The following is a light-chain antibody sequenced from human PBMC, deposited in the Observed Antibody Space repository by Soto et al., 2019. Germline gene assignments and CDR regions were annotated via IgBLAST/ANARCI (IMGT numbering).Light chain of an antibody. CDR3: QQYNNWPPDRT. CDR2: GAS. Sequence: EIVMTQSPATLSVSPGERATLSCRASQSVGSDLAWYPQKPGHAPRPLIYGASTRATGIPARFSGSGSGTEFTRTISSLQSEDFAMYFCQQYNNWPPDRTFGQGTKVESK. J-gene: IGKJ1*01. V-gene: IGKV3-15*01. CDR1: QSVGSD.